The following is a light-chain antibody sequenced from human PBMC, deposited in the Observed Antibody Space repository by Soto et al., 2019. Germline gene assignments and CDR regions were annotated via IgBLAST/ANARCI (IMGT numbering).Light chain of an antibody. CDR3: QQSSNIPYT. V-gene: IGKV1-39*01. CDR2: AAS. J-gene: IGKJ2*01. CDR1: QTISSY. Sequence: DIQMTPSPSSLSASVGDRVTITCRASQTISSYLNWYQQSPGKAPILLIYAASSLQSGVPSRFSGSGSGTDFTLTISSLQPEDFATYYCQQSSNIPYTFGQGTKLES.